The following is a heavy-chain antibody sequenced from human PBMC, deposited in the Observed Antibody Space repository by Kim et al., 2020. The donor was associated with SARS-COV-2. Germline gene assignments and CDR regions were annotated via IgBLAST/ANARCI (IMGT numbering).Heavy chain of an antibody. D-gene: IGHD3-16*02. Sequence: YTRGRTNYNPSLRSRVTMSVDMSKNQFSLKLSSVTAADTAMYYCASALGHWGQGTLVTVSS. CDR3: ASALGH. V-gene: IGHV4-4*07. J-gene: IGHJ4*02. CDR2: YTRGRT.